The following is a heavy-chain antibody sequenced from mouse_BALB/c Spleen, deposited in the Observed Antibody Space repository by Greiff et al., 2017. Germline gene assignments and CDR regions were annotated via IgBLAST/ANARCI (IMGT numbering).Heavy chain of an antibody. CDR2: ISSGSSTI. V-gene: IGHV5-17*02. J-gene: IGHJ4*01. D-gene: IGHD2-10*02. Sequence: EVKVEESGGGLVQPGGSRKLSCAASGFTFSSFGMHWVRQAPEKGLEWVAYISSGSSTIYYADTVKGRFTISRDNPKNTLFLQMTSLRSEDTAMYYCARSMYGKGGYAMDYWGQGTSVTVSS. CDR1: GFTFSSFG. CDR3: ARSMYGKGGYAMDY.